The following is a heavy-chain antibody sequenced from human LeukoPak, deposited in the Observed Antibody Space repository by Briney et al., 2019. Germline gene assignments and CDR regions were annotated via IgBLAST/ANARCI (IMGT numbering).Heavy chain of an antibody. CDR1: GFIFSTYG. D-gene: IGHD6-19*01. CDR2: IWYDGSNK. CDR3: VREKSGYTNGWYLFDY. V-gene: IGHV3-33*01. Sequence: GGSLRLSCEASGFIFSTYGMHWVRQAPGKGLEWVAVIWYDGSNKYYADSVKGRFTISRDNSKNTLYLQMSSLRAEDTAVYYCVREKSGYTNGWYLFDYWGQGTLVAVSS. J-gene: IGHJ4*02.